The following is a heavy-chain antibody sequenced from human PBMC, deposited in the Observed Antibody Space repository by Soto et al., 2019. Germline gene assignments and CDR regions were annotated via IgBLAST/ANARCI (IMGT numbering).Heavy chain of an antibody. Sequence: ASVKVSCKASGYTFTSYYMHWVRQAPGQGLEWMGIINPSGGSTSYAQKFQGRVTMTRDTSISTAYMEQSRLRSDDTAVYYCAREKGVLRYFDWHYFDYWGQGTLVTVSS. J-gene: IGHJ4*02. V-gene: IGHV1-46*01. CDR3: AREKGVLRYFDWHYFDY. CDR1: GYTFTSYY. CDR2: INPSGGST. D-gene: IGHD3-9*01.